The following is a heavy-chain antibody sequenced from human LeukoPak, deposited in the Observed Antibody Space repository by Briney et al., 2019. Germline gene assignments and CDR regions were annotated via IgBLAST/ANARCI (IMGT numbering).Heavy chain of an antibody. J-gene: IGHJ3*02. CDR3: ARRVARTGIYAFDI. V-gene: IGHV4-59*01. D-gene: IGHD1-1*01. CDR1: GGSISSYY. Sequence: SETLSLTCTVSGGSISSYYWSWIRQPPGKGLECIGYVYYTGSTNYNPSLKSRVTMSVDTSKIQFSLKLSSVTAADTAVYYCARRVARTGIYAFDIWGQGTMVTVSS. CDR2: VYYTGST.